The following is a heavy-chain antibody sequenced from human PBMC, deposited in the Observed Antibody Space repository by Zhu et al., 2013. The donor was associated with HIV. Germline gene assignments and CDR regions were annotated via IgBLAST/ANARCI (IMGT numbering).Heavy chain of an antibody. V-gene: IGHV1-3*01. D-gene: IGHD1-26*01. Sequence: QVQLVQSGAEVKKPGASVKVSCKASGYTFTSYAMHWARQAPGQRLEWMGWINAGNGNTKYSQKFQGRVTITRDTSASTAYMELSSLRSEDTAVYYCARGEWELLEFDYVGPGNPGHRLL. J-gene: IGHJ4*02. CDR2: INAGNGNT. CDR3: ARGEWELLEFDY. CDR1: GYTFTSYA.